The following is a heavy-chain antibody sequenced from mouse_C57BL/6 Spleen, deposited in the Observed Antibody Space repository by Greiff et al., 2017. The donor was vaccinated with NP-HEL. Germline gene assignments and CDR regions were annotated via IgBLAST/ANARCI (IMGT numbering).Heavy chain of an antibody. V-gene: IGHV1-69*01. D-gene: IGHD4-1*02. Sequence: VQLQQPGAELVMPGASVKLSCKASGYTFTSYWVHWVKQRPGQGLEWIGEIDPSDSYTNYNQKFKGKSTLTVDKSSSTAYMQLSSLTSEDSAVYYCARSTGTWGYFDVWGTGTTVTVSS. CDR2: IDPSDSYT. CDR1: GYTFTSYW. CDR3: ARSTGTWGYFDV. J-gene: IGHJ1*03.